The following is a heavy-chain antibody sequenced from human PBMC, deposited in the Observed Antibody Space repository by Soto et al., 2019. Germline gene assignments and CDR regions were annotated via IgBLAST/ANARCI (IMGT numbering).Heavy chain of an antibody. CDR1: GYTFTGYY. CDR3: ARDRGYCSSTSCYMDAFSI. J-gene: IGHJ3*02. Sequence: GASVKVSCKASGYTFTGYYMNWVRQAPGQGLEWMGWINPNSGGTNYAQKFQGWVTMTRDTSISTAYMELSRLRSDDTAVYYCARDRGYCSSTSCYMDAFSIWGQGTMVTVSS. D-gene: IGHD2-2*02. CDR2: INPNSGGT. V-gene: IGHV1-2*04.